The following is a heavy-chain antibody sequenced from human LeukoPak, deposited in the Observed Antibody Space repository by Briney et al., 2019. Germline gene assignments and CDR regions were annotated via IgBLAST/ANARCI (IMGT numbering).Heavy chain of an antibody. J-gene: IGHJ3*02. V-gene: IGHV3-23*01. Sequence: TSETLSLTCTVSGGSISSSSYYWGWIRQPPGKGLEWVSAISGSGGSTYYADSVKGRFIISRDNSKNTLYLQMNSLRAEDTAVYYCAKSMRDSSSYYDDDAFDIWGQGTMVTVSS. D-gene: IGHD6-13*01. CDR3: AKSMRDSSSYYDDDAFDI. CDR1: GGSISSSSYY. CDR2: ISGSGGST.